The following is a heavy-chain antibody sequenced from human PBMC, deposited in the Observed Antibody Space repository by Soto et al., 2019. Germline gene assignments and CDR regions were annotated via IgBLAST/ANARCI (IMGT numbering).Heavy chain of an antibody. CDR2: INHSGST. CDR1: GGSFSVYY. CDR3: ARGEQQLVMREGYYYYYGMDV. D-gene: IGHD6-13*01. J-gene: IGHJ6*02. Sequence: SETLSLTCAVYGGSFSVYYWSWIRQPPGKGLEWIGEINHSGSTNYNPSLKSRVTISVDTSKNQFSLKLSSVTAADTAVYYCARGEQQLVMREGYYYYYGMDVWGQGATVTVSS. V-gene: IGHV4-34*01.